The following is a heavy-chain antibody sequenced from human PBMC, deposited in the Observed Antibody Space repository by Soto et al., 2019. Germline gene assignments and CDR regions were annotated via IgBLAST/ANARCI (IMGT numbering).Heavy chain of an antibody. CDR3: ARADPTYYYDSSGPRAFDI. J-gene: IGHJ3*02. Sequence: GASVKVSCKASGYTFTSYYMHWVRQAPGQGLEWMGIINPSGGSTSYAQKFQGRVTMTRDTSTSTVYMELSSLRSEDTAVYYCARADPTYYYDSSGPRAFDIWGQGTMVTVSS. CDR1: GYTFTSYY. V-gene: IGHV1-46*01. D-gene: IGHD3-22*01. CDR2: INPSGGST.